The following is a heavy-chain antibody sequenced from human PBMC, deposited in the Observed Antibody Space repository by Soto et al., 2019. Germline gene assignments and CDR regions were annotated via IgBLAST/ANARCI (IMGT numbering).Heavy chain of an antibody. CDR3: ARLGTVRTYFDY. D-gene: IGHD4-17*01. CDR2: NRAYTGDT. V-gene: IGHV1-18*01. J-gene: IGHJ4*02. Sequence: QVHLVQSGAEVKKPGASVKVSCKASGYIFSSYAVTWVRQAPGQGLEWMGWNRAYTGDTNYTQNHQDRVTMTTDTTTNTAYMELRELRYVDTSVYYCARLGTVRTYFDYWGQGTLITVSS. CDR1: GYIFSSYA.